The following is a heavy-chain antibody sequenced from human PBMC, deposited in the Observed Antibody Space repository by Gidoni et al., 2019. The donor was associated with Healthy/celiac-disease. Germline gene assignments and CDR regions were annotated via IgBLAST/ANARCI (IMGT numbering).Heavy chain of an antibody. V-gene: IGHV3-7*03. CDR2: IKQDGSEK. CDR1: GFTFSSYW. D-gene: IGHD6-19*01. CDR3: ARGDSSGWYGGFYSYYYYGMDV. J-gene: IGHJ6*02. Sequence: EVQLVESGGGLVQPGGSLRLSCAASGFTFSSYWMSWVRQAPGKGLEWVANIKQDGSEKYYVDSVKGRFTISRDNAKNSLYLQMNSLRAEDTAVYYCARGDSSGWYGGFYSYYYYGMDVWGQGTTVTVSS.